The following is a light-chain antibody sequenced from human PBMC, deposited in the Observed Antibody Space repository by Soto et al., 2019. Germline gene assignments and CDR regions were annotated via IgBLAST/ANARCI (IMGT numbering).Light chain of an antibody. J-gene: IGKJ1*01. V-gene: IGKV1-9*01. CDR2: AAS. CDR1: QGISSY. CDR3: QQFDNSPST. Sequence: IQLTQSPSSLSASVGDRVTITCRASQGISSYLAWYQQKPGKAPKFLIYAASSLQSGVPSRFSGSGSGTEFTLTVSSLQPDDFATYYCQQFDNSPSTFGQGTKVDIK.